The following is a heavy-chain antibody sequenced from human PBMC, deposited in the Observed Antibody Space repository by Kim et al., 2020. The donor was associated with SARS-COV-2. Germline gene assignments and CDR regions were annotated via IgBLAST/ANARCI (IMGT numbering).Heavy chain of an antibody. CDR2: IDPSDSYT. CDR3: ATLVYYDSSGYTDPPYWFDP. J-gene: IGHJ5*02. Sequence: GESLKISCKGSGYSFTSYWISWVRQMPGKGLEWMGRIDPSDSYTNYSPSFQGHVTISADKSISTAYLQWSSLKASDTAMYYCATLVYYDSSGYTDPPYWFDPWGQGTLVTVSS. V-gene: IGHV5-10-1*01. CDR1: GYSFTSYW. D-gene: IGHD3-22*01.